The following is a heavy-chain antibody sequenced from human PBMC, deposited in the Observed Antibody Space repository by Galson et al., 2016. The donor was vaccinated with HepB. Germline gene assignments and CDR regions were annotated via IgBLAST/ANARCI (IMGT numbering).Heavy chain of an antibody. Sequence: SVKVSCKASGYTFTTSGISWVRQAPGQGLEWMGWISTHSGNTKYAQKFQGGLTLTTASSTTTAYMELRSLRFDDTALYYCARDVQYRFDSWGQGTLVTVSS. J-gene: IGHJ4*02. CDR1: GYTFTTSG. V-gene: IGHV1-18*01. CDR3: ARDVQYRFDS. D-gene: IGHD2/OR15-2a*01. CDR2: ISTHSGNT.